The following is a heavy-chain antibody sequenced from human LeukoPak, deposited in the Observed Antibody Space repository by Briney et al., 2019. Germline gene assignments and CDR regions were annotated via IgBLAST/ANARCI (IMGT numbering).Heavy chain of an antibody. CDR1: GGSISSYY. CDR3: ARDSLAAAGGDWFDP. V-gene: IGHV4-59*12. Sequence: SETLSLTCTVSGGSISSYYWSWIRQPPGKGLEWIGYIYYSGSTNYNPSLKSRVTKSVDTSKNQFSLKLSSVTAADTAVYYCARDSLAAAGGDWFDPWGQGTLVTVSS. D-gene: IGHD6-13*01. CDR2: IYYSGST. J-gene: IGHJ5*02.